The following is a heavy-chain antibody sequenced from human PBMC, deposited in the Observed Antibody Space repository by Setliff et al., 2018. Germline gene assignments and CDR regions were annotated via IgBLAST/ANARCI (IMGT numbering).Heavy chain of an antibody. Sequence: SGPTLVNPPQESLTLTCSFSGFSLSTTGVGVGWIRQPPGKALEWLALIYYDDDKRYNPSLESRLTITKDTSKNQVVLSMTNMDPADTGTLYCARGFWSGYFVLDYWGRGTLVAVSS. CDR1: GFSLSTTGVG. CDR2: IYYDDDK. V-gene: IGHV2-5*02. J-gene: IGHJ4*02. CDR3: ARGFWSGYFVLDY. D-gene: IGHD3-3*01.